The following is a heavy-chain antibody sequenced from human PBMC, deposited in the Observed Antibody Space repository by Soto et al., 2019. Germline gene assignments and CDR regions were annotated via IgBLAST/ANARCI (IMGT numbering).Heavy chain of an antibody. D-gene: IGHD1-1*01. CDR2: IYYSGST. V-gene: IGHV4-59*01. CDR3: ARPLPNRQLFDS. Sequence: PSETLSLTCTVSGGSISSYYWSWIRQPPGKGLEWIGYIYYSGSTNYNPSLKSRVTISVDTSKNQFSLKLSSMTAADTAVYYWARPLPNRQLFDSWSQGTLVTVSS. CDR1: GGSISSYY. J-gene: IGHJ4*02.